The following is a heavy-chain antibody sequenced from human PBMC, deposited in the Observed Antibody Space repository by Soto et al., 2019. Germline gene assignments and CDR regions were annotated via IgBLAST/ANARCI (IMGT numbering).Heavy chain of an antibody. D-gene: IGHD2-15*01. Sequence: QVQLQQWGAGLLKPSETLSLTCAVYGGSFSGYYWSWIRQPPGKGLEWIGEINHSGSTNYNPSLKIRVTISVDPSKNQFSLKLSSVTAADTAVYYCATLGGGAFFGGYYYYGMDVWGQGTTVTVSS. J-gene: IGHJ6*02. CDR3: ATLGGGAFFGGYYYYGMDV. V-gene: IGHV4-34*01. CDR1: GGSFSGYY. CDR2: INHSGST.